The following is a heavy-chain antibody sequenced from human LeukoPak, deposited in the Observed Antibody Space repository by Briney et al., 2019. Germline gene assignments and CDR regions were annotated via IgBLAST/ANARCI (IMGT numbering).Heavy chain of an antibody. CDR3: TTDICKYCSGL. V-gene: IGHV3-15*01. CDR2: IKSKTDGGTT. J-gene: IGHJ4*02. D-gene: IGHD2-15*01. CDR1: GFTFSSYE. Sequence: GGSLRLSCAASGFTFSSYEMNWVRQAPGKGLEWVGRIKSKTDGGTTDYAAPVEGRFTISRDDSKNTLNLQMNSLKTEVTAVYYCTTDICKYCSGLWGQGTLVTVPS.